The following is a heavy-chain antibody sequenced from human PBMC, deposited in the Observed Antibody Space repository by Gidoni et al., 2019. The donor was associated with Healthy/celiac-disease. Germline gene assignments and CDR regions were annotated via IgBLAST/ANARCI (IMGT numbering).Heavy chain of an antibody. D-gene: IGHD6-19*01. CDR2: ISYDGSNK. CDR3: AREGSSGWYSGDDY. Sequence: QVQLVESGGGVVQPGRSLRLSCAASGFTFSSYGMHWVRQAPGKGLEWVAVISYDGSNKYYADSVKGLFTISRDNSKNTLYLQMNSLRAEDTAVYYCAREGSSGWYSGDDYWGQGTLVTVSS. CDR1: GFTFSSYG. V-gene: IGHV3-30*03. J-gene: IGHJ4*02.